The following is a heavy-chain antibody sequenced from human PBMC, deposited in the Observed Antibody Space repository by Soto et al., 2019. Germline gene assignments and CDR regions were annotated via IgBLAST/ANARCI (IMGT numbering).Heavy chain of an antibody. J-gene: IGHJ4*02. Sequence: EVQLLESGGGLVQPGGSLRLSCAASGFAFSIYAITWVRQAPGKGLEWVSAISGSGDSTYYADSVKGRFTISRDDSKNPVYLQSSNLIAEDTAVYYCAHEGPDYSADFWGQGTLVTVSS. CDR2: ISGSGDST. CDR3: AHEGPDYSADF. CDR1: GFAFSIYA. V-gene: IGHV3-23*01. D-gene: IGHD4-4*01.